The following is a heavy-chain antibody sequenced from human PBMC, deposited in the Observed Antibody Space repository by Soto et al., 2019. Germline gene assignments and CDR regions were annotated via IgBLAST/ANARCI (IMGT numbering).Heavy chain of an antibody. Sequence: GASVKVSCKASGYTFTNYYMHWVRQAPGQGLEWMGIIYPSGGSTRNAQKFQGRVTMTRDTSTSTVYMELSSLRSEDTAVYYCAGDFSGPMDYWGRGTLVTVSS. CDR2: IYPSGGST. CDR1: GYTFTNYY. J-gene: IGHJ4*02. D-gene: IGHD3-10*01. CDR3: AGDFSGPMDY. V-gene: IGHV1-46*01.